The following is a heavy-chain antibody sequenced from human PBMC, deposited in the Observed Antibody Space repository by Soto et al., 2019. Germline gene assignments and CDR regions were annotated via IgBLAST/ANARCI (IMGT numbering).Heavy chain of an antibody. J-gene: IGHJ6*01. CDR3: AKDGASGSYPPYYYFGMDV. CDR1: GFTFSSYA. V-gene: IGHV3-23*01. CDR2: ISGSGGNA. Sequence: EVQLLESGGGLVQPGGSLRLCCAASGFTFSSYAMSWVRQAPGKGLEWVSTISGSGGNAYYADSVKGRFSISRDNSKNTLRLQMNSLRADDTAVDYCAKDGASGSYPPYYYFGMDVW. D-gene: IGHD1-26*01.